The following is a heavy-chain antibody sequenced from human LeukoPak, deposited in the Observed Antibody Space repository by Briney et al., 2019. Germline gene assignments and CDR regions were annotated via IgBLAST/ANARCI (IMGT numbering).Heavy chain of an antibody. CDR1: GFTFSSYG. CDR3: AKDGGVRAYYFDY. D-gene: IGHD2-8*02. CDR2: ISYDGSNK. Sequence: PGGSPRLSCAASGFTFSSYGMHWVRQAPGKGLEWVAVISYDGSNKYYADSVKGRFTISRDNSKNTLYLQMNSLRAEDTAVYYCAKDGGVRAYYFDYWGQGTLVTVSS. J-gene: IGHJ4*02. V-gene: IGHV3-30*18.